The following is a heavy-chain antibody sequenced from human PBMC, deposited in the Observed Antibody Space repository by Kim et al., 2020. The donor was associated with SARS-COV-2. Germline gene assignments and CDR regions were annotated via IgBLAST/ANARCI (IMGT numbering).Heavy chain of an antibody. V-gene: IGHV4-34*01. Sequence: SETLSLTCAVYGGSFSGYYWSWIRQPPGKGLEWIGEINHSGSTNYNPSLKSRVTISVDTSKNQFSLKLSSVTAADTAVYYCARAGYSYGYGPLDYWGQGTLVTVSS. J-gene: IGHJ4*02. CDR2: INHSGST. CDR1: GGSFSGYY. D-gene: IGHD5-18*01. CDR3: ARAGYSYGYGPLDY.